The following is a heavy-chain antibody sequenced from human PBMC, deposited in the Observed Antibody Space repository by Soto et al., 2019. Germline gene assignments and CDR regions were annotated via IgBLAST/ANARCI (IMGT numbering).Heavy chain of an antibody. CDR1: GGSISSGGYY. D-gene: IGHD6-13*01. CDR2: IYYSGST. J-gene: IGHJ4*02. V-gene: IGHV4-31*03. CDR3: ASQNPSYSSSFPFDY. Sequence: QVQLQESGPGLVKPSQTLSLTCTVSGGSISSGGYYWSWIRQHPGKGLEWIGYIYYSGSTYYNPSLRSRVTISVDTSKNQFSLKLSSVTAADTAVYYCASQNPSYSSSFPFDYWGQGTLVTVSS.